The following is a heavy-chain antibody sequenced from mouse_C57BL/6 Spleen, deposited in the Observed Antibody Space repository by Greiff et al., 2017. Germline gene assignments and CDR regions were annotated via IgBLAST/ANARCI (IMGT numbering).Heavy chain of an antibody. Sequence: EVQLQQSGPELVKPGASVKISCKASGYTFTDYYMNWVKQSHGKSLEWIGDINPNNGGTSYNQKFKGKATLTVDKSSSTAYMELRSLTSEDSAVYYCARMTINWDVGDYWGQGTTLTVSS. CDR3: ARMTINWDVGDY. CDR2: INPNNGGT. J-gene: IGHJ2*01. CDR1: GYTFTDYY. D-gene: IGHD4-1*01. V-gene: IGHV1-26*01.